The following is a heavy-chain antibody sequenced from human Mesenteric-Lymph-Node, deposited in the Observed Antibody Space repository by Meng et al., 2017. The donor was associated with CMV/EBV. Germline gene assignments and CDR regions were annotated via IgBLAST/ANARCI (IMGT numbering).Heavy chain of an antibody. V-gene: IGHV4-34*01. CDR1: GGSFSGFY. J-gene: IGHJ4*02. Sequence: LPCACYGGSFSGFYCSWIRQPPGRRLEWIGEIHPSGIINYSPSLKSRVTMSLDTSKNQFSLHVTSVTAADTAVYYCARGLDAYKVGNYWGQGSLVTVSS. CDR2: IHPSGII. D-gene: IGHD5-24*01. CDR3: ARGLDAYKVGNY.